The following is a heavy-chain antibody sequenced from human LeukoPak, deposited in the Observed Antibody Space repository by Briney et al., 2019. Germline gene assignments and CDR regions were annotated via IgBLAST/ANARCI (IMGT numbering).Heavy chain of an antibody. CDR1: GFTFSSYE. Sequence: GGSLRLSCAASGFTFSSYEFNWVRQAPGKGLEWVSYISSSGRTIFYADSVKGRFTISRGNAKNSLYLQMNSLRAEDTAVYHCARGDEYCSSTSCYAGPSYGLDVWGQGTTVTVSS. CDR2: ISSSGRTI. D-gene: IGHD2-2*01. CDR3: ARGDEYCSSTSCYAGPSYGLDV. J-gene: IGHJ6*02. V-gene: IGHV3-48*03.